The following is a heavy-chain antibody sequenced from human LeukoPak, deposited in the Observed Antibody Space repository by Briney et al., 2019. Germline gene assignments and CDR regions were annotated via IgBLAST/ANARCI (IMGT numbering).Heavy chain of an antibody. CDR3: ARSSDSSGFYDYFDY. J-gene: IGHJ4*02. CDR2: IYPGDSDT. CDR1: GYSFTSYW. V-gene: IGHV5-51*01. Sequence: GESLKISCEGSGYSFTSYWIGWVRQMPGKGLEWVAIIYPGDSDTIYSPSFQGQVTISADNSISTAYLQWSSLKASDTAMYYSARSSDSSGFYDYFDYWGQGTLVTVSS. D-gene: IGHD3-22*01.